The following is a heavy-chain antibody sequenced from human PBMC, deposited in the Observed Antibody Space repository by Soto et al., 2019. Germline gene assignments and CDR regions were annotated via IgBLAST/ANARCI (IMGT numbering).Heavy chain of an antibody. J-gene: IGHJ4*01. D-gene: IGHD3-3*01. V-gene: IGHV4-59*08. Sequence: PSETLSLTCTVSGGSMSSYYWSWIRQPPGKGLEWIGYIYYSGSTYYNPSLKSRLTMSLDTSNNLFSLRLNFVTAADTAVYYCARGFNNGYYHPFDSLGHGTLVTGS. CDR2: IYYSGST. CDR1: GGSMSSYY. CDR3: ARGFNNGYYHPFDS.